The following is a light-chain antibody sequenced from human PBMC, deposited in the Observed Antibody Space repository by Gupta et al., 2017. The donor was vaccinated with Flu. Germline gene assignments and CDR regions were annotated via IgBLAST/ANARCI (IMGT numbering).Light chain of an antibody. Sequence: SYELTQPPSVSVSPGQTARILCSGDALPKQYAYWYQQKPGQAPVLVIYKDSERPSGIPERFSGSSSGTTVTLTISGVQAEDEADYYCQSADSSGTLWVFGGGTKLTVL. CDR3: QSADSSGTLWV. V-gene: IGLV3-25*02. CDR2: KDS. CDR1: ALPKQY. J-gene: IGLJ3*02.